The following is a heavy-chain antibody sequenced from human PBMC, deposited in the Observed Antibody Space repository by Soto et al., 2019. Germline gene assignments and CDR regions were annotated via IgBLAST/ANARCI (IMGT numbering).Heavy chain of an antibody. CDR1: GGDISTYY. CDR3: ARGQRFSDWFDP. J-gene: IGHJ5*02. V-gene: IGHV4-4*07. Sequence: QVQLQESGPGLVKPWETLSLTCTVSGGDISTYYWTWIRQPAGKGLEWIGRIYSSGSTKYNPSLKSRVTMSLDTSKNQFSLRLSSVTAADTAVYYCARGQRFSDWFDPWGQGTLVTVSS. CDR2: IYSSGST. D-gene: IGHD3-3*01.